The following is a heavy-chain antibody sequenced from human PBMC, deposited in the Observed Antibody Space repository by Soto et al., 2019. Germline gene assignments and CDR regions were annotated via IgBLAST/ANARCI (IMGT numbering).Heavy chain of an antibody. Sequence: ASVKVSCKTSGYTFTSYAIHWVRQAPGQRLEWMGWINVGNGKTKYSEKFQGRVTITRDTSATTAYMELSSLRSEDTAVYYCARDLGGWPDYWGQGTLVTVSS. D-gene: IGHD2-15*01. CDR3: ARDLGGWPDY. CDR1: GYTFTSYA. CDR2: INVGNGKT. V-gene: IGHV1-3*01. J-gene: IGHJ4*02.